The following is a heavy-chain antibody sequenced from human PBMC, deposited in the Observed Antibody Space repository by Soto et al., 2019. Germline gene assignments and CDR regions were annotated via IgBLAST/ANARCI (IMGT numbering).Heavy chain of an antibody. D-gene: IGHD2-2*01. J-gene: IGHJ6*02. V-gene: IGHV4-4*02. CDR1: GYSINNTYW. Sequence: XETLSLTCFVSGYSINNTYWWSWVRQAPGKGLEWIGEIFHTGGKIYMPSLRGRITLSVDTSKNQFSLKLTSVTAADTAVYYCARAVYCTTANCWDDFHYCNIDAWGQGTAVTVSS. CDR3: ARAVYCTTANCWDDFHYCNIDA. CDR2: IFHTGGK.